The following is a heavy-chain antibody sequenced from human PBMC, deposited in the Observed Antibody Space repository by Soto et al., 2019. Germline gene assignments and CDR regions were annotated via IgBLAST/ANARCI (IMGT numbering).Heavy chain of an antibody. CDR2: IFYSGST. V-gene: IGHV4-59*01. J-gene: IGHJ4*02. Sequence: PSETLSLTCTVPGCSISSYPWSWIREPPGKGLEWIGYIFYSGSTNYNPSIKRRVNIPVDTSQNQLSLTLSSVTAADTAFYYCARVGFISSPRLGDYVWGSYRRDYFDYWGQGTLVTVS. D-gene: IGHD3-16*02. CDR1: GCSISSYP. CDR3: ARVGFISSPRLGDYVWGSYRRDYFDY.